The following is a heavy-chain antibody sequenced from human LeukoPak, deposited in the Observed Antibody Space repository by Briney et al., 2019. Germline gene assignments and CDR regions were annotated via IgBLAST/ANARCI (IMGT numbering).Heavy chain of an antibody. V-gene: IGHV4-4*07. CDR2: IYNGGII. J-gene: IGHJ3*02. Sequence: SETLSLTCTVSGDSISRYYWSWIRQPAGKGLEWIGRIYNGGIITYNPSLKSRVTMSIDTSNNQFSLRLRFVTAADTAVYYCARELTVSTWIQLWSGAFDIWGQGTMVTVSS. CDR1: GDSISRYY. CDR3: ARELTVSTWIQLWSGAFDI. D-gene: IGHD5-18*01.